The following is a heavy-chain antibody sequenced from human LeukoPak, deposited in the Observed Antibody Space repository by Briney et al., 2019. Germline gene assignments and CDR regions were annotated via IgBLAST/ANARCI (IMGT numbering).Heavy chain of an antibody. CDR1: GGSISSSSYY. J-gene: IGHJ4*02. D-gene: IGHD6-13*01. CDR2: IHYSGST. Sequence: PSETLSLTCTVSGGSISSSSYYWAWIRQPPGKGLEWIGSIHYSGSTYYNPSLQSRVTISIDTSKNQFSLKLRFVTAADTAVYYCARGGQQLQYYFDYWGQGTLVTVSS. CDR3: ARGGQQLQYYFDY. V-gene: IGHV4-39*07.